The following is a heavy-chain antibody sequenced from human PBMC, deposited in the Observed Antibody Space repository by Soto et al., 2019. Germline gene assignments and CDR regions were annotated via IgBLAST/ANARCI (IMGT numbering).Heavy chain of an antibody. CDR2: ISYDGSNK. D-gene: IGHD6-19*01. CDR3: AKDQGIAVAWNPFDY. CDR1: GFTFSSYG. Sequence: PGGSLRLSCAASGFTFSSYGMHWVRQAPGKGLEWVAVISYDGSNKYYADSVKGRFTISRDNSKNTLYLQMNSLRAEDTAVYYCAKDQGIAVAWNPFDYWGQGTLVTVSS. V-gene: IGHV3-30*18. J-gene: IGHJ4*02.